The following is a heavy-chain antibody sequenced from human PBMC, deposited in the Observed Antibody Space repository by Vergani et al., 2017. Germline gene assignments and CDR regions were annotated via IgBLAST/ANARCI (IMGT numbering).Heavy chain of an antibody. J-gene: IGHJ6*04. D-gene: IGHD1-26*01. CDR2: INHSGST. V-gene: IGHV4-34*01. CDR1: GGSFSGYY. CDR3: ARNVRLSRREMDV. Sequence: QVQLQQWGAGLLKPSETLSLTCAVYGGSFSGYYWSWIRQPPGKGLEWIGEINHSGSTNYNPSLKSRVTISVDTSKNQFSLKLSSVTAADTAVYYCARNVRLSRREMDVWGKGTTVTVSS.